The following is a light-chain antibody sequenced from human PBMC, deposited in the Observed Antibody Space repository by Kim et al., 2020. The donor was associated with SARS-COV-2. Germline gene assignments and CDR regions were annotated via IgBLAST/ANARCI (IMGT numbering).Light chain of an antibody. J-gene: IGLJ2*01. CDR3: QASDSSNVV. CDR1: KLGDKY. Sequence: VSTEQTARLTCSGDKLGDKYACWYHQKPRQSPVLVIYQASKRPSGIPERFSGSTSGNTATLTICGTPAMDEADYYCQASDSSNVVFGGGTQLTVL. CDR2: QAS. V-gene: IGLV3-1*01.